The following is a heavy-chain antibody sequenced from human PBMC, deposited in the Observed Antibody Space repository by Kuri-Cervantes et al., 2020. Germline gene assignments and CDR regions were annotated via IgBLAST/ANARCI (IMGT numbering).Heavy chain of an antibody. Sequence: SLKISCAASGFTFDDYAMHWVRQAPGKGLEWVSGISWNSGSIGYADSVKGRFTISRDNAKNSLYLQMNSLRAEDTAVYYCARDSLYITMVQGATAGRINWFDPWGQGTLVTVSS. CDR2: ISWNSGSI. J-gene: IGHJ5*02. D-gene: IGHD3-10*01. V-gene: IGHV3-9*01. CDR1: GFTFDDYA. CDR3: ARDSLYITMVQGATAGRINWFDP.